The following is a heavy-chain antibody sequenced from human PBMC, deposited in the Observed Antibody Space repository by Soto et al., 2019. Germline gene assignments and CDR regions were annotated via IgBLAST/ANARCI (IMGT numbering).Heavy chain of an antibody. CDR2: IWYYGSNK. Sequence: HPWGSLRLSCAASGFTFSSYGMHWVRQAPGKGLEWVAVIWYYGSNKYYADSVKGRFTISRDNSKNTLYLQMNSLRAEDTAVYYCARDLDGMDVWGKGTTVTVSS. J-gene: IGHJ6*04. CDR1: GFTFSSYG. V-gene: IGHV3-33*01. CDR3: ARDLDGMDV.